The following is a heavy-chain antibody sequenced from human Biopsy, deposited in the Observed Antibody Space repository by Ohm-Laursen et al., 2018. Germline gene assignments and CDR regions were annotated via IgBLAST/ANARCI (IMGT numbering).Heavy chain of an antibody. J-gene: IGHJ4*02. CDR3: ARGSSYGYDFDY. V-gene: IGHV4-61*01. CDR2: IYYSGST. D-gene: IGHD5-18*01. CDR1: GGSISSGPSY. Sequence: GTLSLTCSVSGGSISSGPSYWSWIRQPPGKRLEWIGNIYYSGSTNFNPSLKSRVTISVDTSKNQFSLKLSSVTAADTAVYFCARGSSYGYDFDYWGQGTLVAVSS.